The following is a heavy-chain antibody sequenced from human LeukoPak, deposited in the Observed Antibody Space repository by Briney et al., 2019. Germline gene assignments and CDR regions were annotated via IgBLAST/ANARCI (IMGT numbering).Heavy chain of an antibody. CDR1: GGSISSHY. Sequence: SETLSLTCTVSGGSISSHYWSWIRQPPGKGLEWIGYIYYSGSTNYNPSLKSRVTISVDTSKNQFSLKLSSVTAADTAVYYCARALYGSGVIDYWGQGTLVTVSS. V-gene: IGHV4-59*11. CDR3: ARALYGSGVIDY. CDR2: IYYSGST. D-gene: IGHD3-10*01. J-gene: IGHJ4*02.